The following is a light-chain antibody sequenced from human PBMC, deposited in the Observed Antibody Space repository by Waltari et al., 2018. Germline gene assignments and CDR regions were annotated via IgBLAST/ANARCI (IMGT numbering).Light chain of an antibody. Sequence: DVVMTQSPLSLPVTLGQPASISCRSSQSLVHSDGNTYLNWFKQRPGQSPRRLFYRVSNRDSWVPDRFSGSGSGTDFTLKISRVEAEDVGVYYCMQGTHWPWTFGQGTKVEIK. J-gene: IGKJ1*01. CDR2: RVS. CDR3: MQGTHWPWT. V-gene: IGKV2-30*02. CDR1: QSLVHSDGNTY.